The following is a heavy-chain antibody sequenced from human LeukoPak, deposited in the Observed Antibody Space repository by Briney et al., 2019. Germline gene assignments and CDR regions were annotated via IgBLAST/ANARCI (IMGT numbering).Heavy chain of an antibody. CDR1: GYTFTGYY. V-gene: IGHV1-2*02. Sequence: ASVKVSCKASGYTFTGYYMHWVRQAPGQGLEWMGWINPNSGGTNYAQKFQGRVTMTRDTSISTAYMELSRLRSDDTAVHYCARDRPHPYNWNYRFDPWGQGTLVTVSS. D-gene: IGHD1-7*01. CDR2: INPNSGGT. CDR3: ARDRPHPYNWNYRFDP. J-gene: IGHJ5*02.